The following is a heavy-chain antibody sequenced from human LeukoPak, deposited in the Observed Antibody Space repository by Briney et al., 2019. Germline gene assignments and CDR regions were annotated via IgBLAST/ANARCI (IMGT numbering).Heavy chain of an antibody. V-gene: IGHV3-7*01. CDR2: IKQDGSEK. CDR3: ARDSVHGYYDSSGYSALLDY. CDR1: GFTFSSYW. J-gene: IGHJ4*02. Sequence: GGSLRLSCAASGFTFSSYWMSWVRQAPGKGLEWVANIKQDGSEKYYVESVKGRFTISRDNAKNSLYLQMNSLRAEDTAVYYCARDSVHGYYDSSGYSALLDYWGQGTLVTVSS. D-gene: IGHD3-22*01.